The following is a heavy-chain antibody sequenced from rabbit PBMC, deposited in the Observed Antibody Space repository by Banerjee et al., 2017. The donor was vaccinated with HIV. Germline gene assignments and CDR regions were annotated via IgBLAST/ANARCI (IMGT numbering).Heavy chain of an antibody. CDR2: IYGGTSST. CDR3: ARDEPWDVNSLYGMDL. V-gene: IGHV1S40*01. Sequence: QSLEESGGDLVKPGASLTLTCTASGFSFSSYWIYWVRQAPGKGLEWIARIYGGTSSTDYASWAKGRFTMSKTSSTTVTLQMTSLTAADTATYFCARDEPWDVNSLYGMDLWGPGTLVTVS. D-gene: IGHD4-2*01. J-gene: IGHJ6*01. CDR1: GFSFSSYW.